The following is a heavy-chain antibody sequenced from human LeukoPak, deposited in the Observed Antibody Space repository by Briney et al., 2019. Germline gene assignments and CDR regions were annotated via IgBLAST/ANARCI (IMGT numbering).Heavy chain of an antibody. J-gene: IGHJ4*02. CDR3: AKGATTVATLFDY. Sequence: GGSLRLSCAASGFTFDDYTMHWVRQAPGKGLEWVSLISWDGGSTYYADSVKGRFTISRDNSKNSLYLQVNSLRTEDTALYYCAKGATTVATLFDYWGQGTLVTVSS. D-gene: IGHD4-17*01. CDR1: GFTFDDYT. CDR2: ISWDGGST. V-gene: IGHV3-43*01.